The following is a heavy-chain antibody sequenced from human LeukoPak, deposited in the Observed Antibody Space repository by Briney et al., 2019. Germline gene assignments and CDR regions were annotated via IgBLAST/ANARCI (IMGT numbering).Heavy chain of an antibody. J-gene: IGHJ4*02. V-gene: IGHV3-21*01. D-gene: IGHD2-21*02. CDR3: ARVTPRGGSADY. Sequence: GGSLRLSCAASGFTFSSYSMNWVRQAPGKGLEWVSSISSSSSYIYYADSVKGRFTISRDNAKNSLYLQMNSLRAEDTAVYYCARVTPRGGSADYWGQGTLVTVSS. CDR1: GFTFSSYS. CDR2: ISSSSSYI.